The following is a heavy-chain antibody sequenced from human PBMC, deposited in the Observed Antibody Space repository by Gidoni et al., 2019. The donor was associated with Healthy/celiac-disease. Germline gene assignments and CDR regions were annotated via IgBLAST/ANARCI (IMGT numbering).Heavy chain of an antibody. CDR1: GGSFSGYY. Sequence: QVQLQQWGAGLLKPSETLSLTCAVHGGSFSGYYWSWIRQPPGKGLEWIGEINHSGSTNYNPSLKSRVTISVDTSKNQFSLKLSSVTAADTAVYYCARYSSGWYHYFDYWGQGTLVTVSS. D-gene: IGHD6-19*01. CDR2: INHSGST. V-gene: IGHV4-34*01. J-gene: IGHJ4*02. CDR3: ARYSSGWYHYFDY.